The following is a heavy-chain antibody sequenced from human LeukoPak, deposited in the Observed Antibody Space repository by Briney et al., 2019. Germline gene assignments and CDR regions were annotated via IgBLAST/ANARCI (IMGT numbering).Heavy chain of an antibody. V-gene: IGHV3-23*01. CDR2: ISGSGGST. D-gene: IGHD3-10*01. CDR1: GFTFSSSA. Sequence: PRGSLRLSCAASGFTFSSSAMSWVRQAPGKGLEWVSGISGSGGSTYYADSVKGGFTSSRHNPKNTMYLQMNSLRAEDAALYYCAKDQSWDYYGSGNYILEFWGQGTLVTVSS. CDR3: AKDQSWDYYGSGNYILEF. J-gene: IGHJ4*02.